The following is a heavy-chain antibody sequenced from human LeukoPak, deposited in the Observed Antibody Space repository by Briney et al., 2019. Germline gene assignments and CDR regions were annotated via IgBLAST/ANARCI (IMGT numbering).Heavy chain of an antibody. V-gene: IGHV3-21*01. D-gene: IGHD2-2*01. CDR1: GFTFSSYS. J-gene: IGHJ5*02. Sequence: GGSLRLSCAASGFTFSSYSMNWVRQAPGKGLEWVSSISSSSSYIYYADSAKGRFTISRDNAKNSLYLQMNSLRAEDTAVYYCARGGSTSFNWFDPWGQGTLVTVSS. CDR2: ISSSSSYI. CDR3: ARGGSTSFNWFDP.